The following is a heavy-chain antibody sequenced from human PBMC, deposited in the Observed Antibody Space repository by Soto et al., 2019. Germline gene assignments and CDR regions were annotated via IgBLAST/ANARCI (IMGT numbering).Heavy chain of an antibody. CDR1: FTSYD. CDR3: ARGPGSSDWLCSSYYMDV. J-gene: IGHJ6*03. V-gene: IGHV1-8*01. CDR2: MNPNSGDT. Sequence: QVQLVQSGAEVKKPGASVKVSCTFTSYDINWVRQAAGLGPEWMAWMNPNSGDTRYAQKFQGRVTMTRDTSKFTAYMELSNLRAEDTAVYYCARGPGSSDWLCSSYYMDVWAQVPTVTVAS. D-gene: IGHD6-19*01.